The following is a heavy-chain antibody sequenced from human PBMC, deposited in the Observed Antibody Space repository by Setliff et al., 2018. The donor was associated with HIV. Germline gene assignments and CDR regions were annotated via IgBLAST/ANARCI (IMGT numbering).Heavy chain of an antibody. CDR1: GDSISSGSYY. Sequence: SETLSLTCSVSGDSISSGSYYWSWIRLPAGKGLEWIGHFYTDGSTNFNPSLRSRVTISADTPKNQFSLKLSSVTAADTAVYYCARLMHYYDSFWVLWQENYFDSWGRGTLVTVSS. CDR2: FYTDGST. D-gene: IGHD3-22*01. J-gene: IGHJ4*01. CDR3: ARLMHYYDSFWVLWQENYFDS. V-gene: IGHV4-61*09.